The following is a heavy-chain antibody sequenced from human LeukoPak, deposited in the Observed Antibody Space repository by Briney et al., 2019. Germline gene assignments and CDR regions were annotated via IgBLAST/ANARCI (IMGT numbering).Heavy chain of an antibody. J-gene: IGHJ4*02. D-gene: IGHD3-22*01. Sequence: PGGSLSLSCAASGFIVSHKYMAWVRQAPGRGLEWLSIIYTAGNTVSAESVKGRFIISRDNSRNTVHLQMNSLRDDDTAVYYCARGQIDLLRNYFDSWGPGTLVAVSS. CDR2: IYTAGNT. V-gene: IGHV3-66*01. CDR3: ARGQIDLLRNYFDS. CDR1: GFIVSHKY.